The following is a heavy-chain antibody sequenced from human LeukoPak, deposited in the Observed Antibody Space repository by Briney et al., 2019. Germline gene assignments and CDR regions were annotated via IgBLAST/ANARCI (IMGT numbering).Heavy chain of an antibody. Sequence: PGGSLRLSCAASGFLFSSYGMHWVRQAPGKGLEWVAVISYDGSNKYYADSVKGRFTISRDNSKNTLYLQMNSLRAEDTAVYYCAKYYYDSSGYPSISPFDYWGQGTLVTVSS. J-gene: IGHJ4*02. CDR2: ISYDGSNK. V-gene: IGHV3-30*18. D-gene: IGHD3-22*01. CDR3: AKYYYDSSGYPSISPFDY. CDR1: GFLFSSYG.